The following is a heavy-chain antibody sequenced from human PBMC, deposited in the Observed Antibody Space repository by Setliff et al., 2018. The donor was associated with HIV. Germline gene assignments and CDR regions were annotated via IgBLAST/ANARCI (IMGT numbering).Heavy chain of an antibody. CDR2: ISGYNGNT. V-gene: IGHV1-18*04. CDR3: ARDPRSGYDSDTAMVTVYYYYMDV. Sequence: ASVKVSCKASGYTFINFGITWVRQAPGQGLEWVGYISGYNGNTKYAQNVQGRVTMTTDTSTRTAYMELRSLRYDDTAVYYCARDPRSGYDSDTAMVTVYYYYMDVWGKGTTVTVSS. CDR1: GYTFINFG. J-gene: IGHJ6*03. D-gene: IGHD5-18*01.